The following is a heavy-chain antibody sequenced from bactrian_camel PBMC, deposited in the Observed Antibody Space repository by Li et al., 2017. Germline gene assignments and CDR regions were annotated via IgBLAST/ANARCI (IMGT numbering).Heavy chain of an antibody. J-gene: IGHJ4*01. Sequence: HVQLVESGGGLVQPGGSLRLSCAASGFTFSSYYMTWVRQAPGKGLEWVSRIYTLSGNTDSADSVKGRFTISRDNTKATVYLHMTSLKSEDTAYYYCARHSDYAFDYWGQGTQVTVS. D-gene: IGHD2*01. CDR2: IYTLSGNT. CDR3: ARHSDYAFDY. V-gene: IGHV3-2*01. CDR1: GFTFSSYY.